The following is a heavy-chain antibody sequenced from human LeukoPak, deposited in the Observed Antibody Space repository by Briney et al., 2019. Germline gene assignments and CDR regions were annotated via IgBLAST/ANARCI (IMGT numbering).Heavy chain of an antibody. V-gene: IGHV3-7*01. CDR1: GFIYSDWW. J-gene: IGHJ4*02. CDR2: INTDGTGK. CDR3: TRISLAEGLEF. Sequence: GGSLRLSCVASGFIYSDWWMNWVRQAPGKGLEGVANINTDGTGKYYVDSVKGRFTVYRDNTKNSLYLEMASLKAEDTAVYYCTRISLAEGLEFWGQGILVTVSS.